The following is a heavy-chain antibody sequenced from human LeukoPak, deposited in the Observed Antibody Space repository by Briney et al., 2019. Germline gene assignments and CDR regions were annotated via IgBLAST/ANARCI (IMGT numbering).Heavy chain of an antibody. J-gene: IGHJ4*02. CDR1: GYTFTSYD. CDR3: ARDDDYGDYPDY. Sequence: GASVKVSCKASGYTFTSYDINWVRQATGQGLEWMGWMNPNSGNTGYAQKFQGRVTMTRNTSISTAYMELSSLRSEDTAVYYCARDDDYGDYPDYWGQGTLVTVSS. CDR2: MNPNSGNT. D-gene: IGHD4-17*01. V-gene: IGHV1-8*01.